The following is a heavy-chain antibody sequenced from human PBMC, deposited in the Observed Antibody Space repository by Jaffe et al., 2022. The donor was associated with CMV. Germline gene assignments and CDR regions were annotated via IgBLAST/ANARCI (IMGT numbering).Heavy chain of an antibody. CDR3: ARDGDSGSYAPDFDY. Sequence: EVQLVESGGGLVKPGGSLRLSCAASGFTFSSYSMNWVRQAPGKGLEWVSSISSSSSYIYYADSVKGRFTISRDNAKNSLYLQMNSLRAEDTAVYYCARDGDSGSYAPDFDYWGQGTLVTVSS. CDR1: GFTFSSYS. D-gene: IGHD1-26*01. V-gene: IGHV3-21*01. J-gene: IGHJ4*02. CDR2: ISSSSSYI.